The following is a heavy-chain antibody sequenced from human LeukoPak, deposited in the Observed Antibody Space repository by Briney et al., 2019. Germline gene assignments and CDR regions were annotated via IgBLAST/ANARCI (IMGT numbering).Heavy chain of an antibody. D-gene: IGHD6-6*01. CDR2: ISYDGSNK. J-gene: IGHJ4*02. CDR1: GFTFSSYA. CDR3: ARDHGEYSSSSHAMDY. Sequence: GGSLRLSCAASGFTFSSYAMHWVRQAPGKGLEWGAGISYDGSNKYYADSVKGRFTISRDNSKNTLYLQMNSLRAEDTAVYYCARDHGEYSSSSHAMDYWGQGTLVTVSS. V-gene: IGHV3-30-3*01.